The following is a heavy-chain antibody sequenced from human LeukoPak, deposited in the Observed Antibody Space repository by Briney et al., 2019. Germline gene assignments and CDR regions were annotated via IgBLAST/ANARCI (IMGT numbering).Heavy chain of an antibody. D-gene: IGHD6-13*01. CDR1: GGSISSHH. V-gene: IGHV4-59*08. Sequence: SETLSLTCTVSGGSISSHHWSWIRQPPGKGLEWIGYIYYSGSTNYKPSLKSRVAISVDTSKNQFSLKLTSVTAADTAVYYCARHLDIAASGTFDYWGQGTLVTVSS. CDR2: IYYSGST. J-gene: IGHJ4*02. CDR3: ARHLDIAASGTFDY.